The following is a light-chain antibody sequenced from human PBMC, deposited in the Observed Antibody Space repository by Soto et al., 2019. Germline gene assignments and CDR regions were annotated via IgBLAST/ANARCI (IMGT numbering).Light chain of an antibody. CDR1: HSVSRTY. CDR2: GAS. CDR3: QQFDDSVT. V-gene: IGKV3-20*01. Sequence: EIVLTQSPGTLSLSPGEIATLSFRASHSVSRTYLAWYQQKPGQAPRLLIYGASDRATGTPDRFSGSGSGTDFTLTISRLEPEDSAVYYCQQFDDSVTFGQGTRLEIK. J-gene: IGKJ5*01.